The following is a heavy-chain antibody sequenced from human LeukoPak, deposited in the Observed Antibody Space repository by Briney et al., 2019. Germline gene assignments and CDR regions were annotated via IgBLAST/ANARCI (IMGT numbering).Heavy chain of an antibody. CDR2: IHYRGNT. D-gene: IGHD1-1*01. J-gene: IGHJ4*02. V-gene: IGHV4-59*02. CDR3: AGAGKNWSFDY. CDR1: GDSVRIYY. Sequence: SETLSLTCTVSGDSVRIYYWSWIRQPPGKGLEWIGYIHYRGNTNYNPSLKSRVTMSVDTSKNQLSLKVAPVSAADTAVYYCAGAGKNWSFDYWGQGTLVTVSA.